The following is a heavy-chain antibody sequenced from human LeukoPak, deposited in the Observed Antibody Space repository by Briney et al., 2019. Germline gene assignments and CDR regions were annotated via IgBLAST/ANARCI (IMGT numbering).Heavy chain of an antibody. CDR2: INPNSGGT. D-gene: IGHD2-2*02. J-gene: IGHJ5*02. V-gene: IGHV1-2*02. Sequence: GASVKVSCKASGYTFTCYYMHWVRQAPRQGLEWMGWINPNSGGTNYAQKFQGRVTMTRDTSISTAYMELSRLRSDDTAVYYCAALDIVVVPAAIKAFDPWGQGTLVTVSS. CDR1: GYTFTCYY. CDR3: AALDIVVVPAAIKAFDP.